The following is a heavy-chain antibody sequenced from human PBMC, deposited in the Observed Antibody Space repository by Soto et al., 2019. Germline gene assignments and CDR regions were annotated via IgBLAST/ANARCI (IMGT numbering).Heavy chain of an antibody. CDR3: ARLITMVRGVIGWFDP. Sequence: SETLSLTCTVSGGSISSGGYYWSWIRQHPGKGLEWIGYIYYSGSTYYNPSLKSRVTISVDTSKNQFSLKLSSVTAADTAVYYCARLITMVRGVIGWFDPWGQGTLVTVSS. J-gene: IGHJ5*02. D-gene: IGHD3-10*01. V-gene: IGHV4-31*03. CDR1: GGSISSGGYY. CDR2: IYYSGST.